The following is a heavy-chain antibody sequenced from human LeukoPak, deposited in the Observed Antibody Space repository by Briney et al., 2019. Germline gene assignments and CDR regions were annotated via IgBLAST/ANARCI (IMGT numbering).Heavy chain of an antibody. D-gene: IGHD3-22*01. Sequence: PGGSLRLSCAASGFTFSSYAMSWVRQAPGKGLEWVSAISGSGGSTYYADSVKGRFTISRDNSKNTLYLQMNSLRAEDTAVYYCAIEPGVGSSGYPPGAFDIWGQGTMATVSS. CDR2: ISGSGGST. CDR1: GFTFSSYA. V-gene: IGHV3-23*01. J-gene: IGHJ3*02. CDR3: AIEPGVGSSGYPPGAFDI.